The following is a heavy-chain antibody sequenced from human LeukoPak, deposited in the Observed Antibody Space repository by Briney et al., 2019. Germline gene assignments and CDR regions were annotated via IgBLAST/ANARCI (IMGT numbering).Heavy chain of an antibody. V-gene: IGHV3-66*01. CDR2: IYSGGST. Sequence: PGGSLRLSCAASGFTVSINYMSWVRQAPGKGLEWVSVIYSGGSTYYADSVKGRFTISRDNSKNTLYLQMNSLRVEDTAVYYCGRGGNQYYFDYWGQGTLVTVSS. CDR1: GFTVSINY. J-gene: IGHJ4*02. CDR3: GRGGNQYYFDY. D-gene: IGHD3-10*01.